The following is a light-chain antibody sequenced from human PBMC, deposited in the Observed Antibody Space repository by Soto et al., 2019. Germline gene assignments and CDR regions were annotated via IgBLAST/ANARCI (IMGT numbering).Light chain of an antibody. V-gene: IGLV1-44*01. CDR1: TSDIGSTA. CDR3: AAWDDSLHSWV. J-gene: IGLJ3*02. Sequence: QSVLTQPPSASGTPGQRVTISCSGITSDIGSTAVNWYQQFPGMAPRIVIYNNYQRPSGVPDRFSGSKSGTSASLAISGLQFEDEADYYCAAWDDSLHSWVFGGGTKLTVL. CDR2: NNY.